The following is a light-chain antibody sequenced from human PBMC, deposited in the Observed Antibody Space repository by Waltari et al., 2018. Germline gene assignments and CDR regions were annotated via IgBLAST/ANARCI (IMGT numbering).Light chain of an antibody. CDR2: EVT. V-gene: IGLV2-8*01. CDR3: SSYAGSNNLV. Sequence: QSALTQPPSASGSPGQSVTIPCTGTSSDVGGYNYVPWYQQHPGKAPKLMISEVTKRPSGVPDRFSGSKSGNTASLTVSGLQAEDEADYYCSSYAGSNNLVFGGGTKLTVL. CDR1: SSDVGGYNY. J-gene: IGLJ2*01.